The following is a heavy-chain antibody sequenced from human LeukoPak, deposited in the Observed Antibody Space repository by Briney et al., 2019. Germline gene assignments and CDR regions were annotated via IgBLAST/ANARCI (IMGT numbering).Heavy chain of an antibody. CDR3: ARGPMFAYCGGDCYSTAFDI. J-gene: IGHJ3*02. CDR2: INHSGST. Sequence: PSKTLSLTCAVYGGSFSGYYWSWIRQPPGKGLEWIGEINHSGSTNYNPSLKSRVTISVDTSKNQFSLKLSSVTAADTAVYYCARGPMFAYCGGDCYSTAFDIWGQGTMVTVSS. V-gene: IGHV4-34*01. D-gene: IGHD2-21*02. CDR1: GGSFSGYY.